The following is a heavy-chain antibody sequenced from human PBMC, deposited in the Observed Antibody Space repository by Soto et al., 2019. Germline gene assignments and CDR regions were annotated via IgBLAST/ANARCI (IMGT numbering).Heavy chain of an antibody. CDR2: IYWDDDK. J-gene: IGHJ5*02. D-gene: IGHD6-13*01. CDR1: GFSLSTSGVG. CDR3: AHSGVSRYSSWYDEVRFDP. V-gene: IGHV2-5*02. Sequence: QITLKESGPTLVKPTQTLTLTCTFSGFSLSTSGVGVGWIRQPQGKALEWLALIYWDDDKRYSPSLKSRLTITKNTSKNQVVLTMTNMDPVDTATYYCAHSGVSRYSSWYDEVRFDPWGQGTLVTVSS.